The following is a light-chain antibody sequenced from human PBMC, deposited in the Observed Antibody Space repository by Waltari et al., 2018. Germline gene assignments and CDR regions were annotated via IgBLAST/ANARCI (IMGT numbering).Light chain of an antibody. CDR1: LGIGDD. J-gene: IGKJ2*01. Sequence: AIQMTQSPSSLSASVGDRVTITCRASLGIGDDLGWYQQKPGKAPNLLIYAASNLQSGVPSRFSGSGSGTDFTLTISSLQPEDFATYYCLQDYNYPYTFGQGTKLEIK. V-gene: IGKV1-6*01. CDR2: AAS. CDR3: LQDYNYPYT.